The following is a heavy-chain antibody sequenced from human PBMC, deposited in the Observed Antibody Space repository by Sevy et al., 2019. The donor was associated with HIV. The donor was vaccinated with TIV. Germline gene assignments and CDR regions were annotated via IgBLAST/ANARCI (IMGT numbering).Heavy chain of an antibody. D-gene: IGHD3-10*01. Sequence: GGSLRLSCAASGFTLNEHVMSWVRQAPGKGLEWVSTIGSRGGNTYYGDSVKGRFIISRDTSKNTLFLQMSSLRAEDTAVYYCARSYYYGSGVYYNAFDYWGQGTLVTVSS. CDR3: ARSYYYGSGVYYNAFDY. CDR2: IGSRGGNT. CDR1: GFTLNEHV. J-gene: IGHJ4*02. V-gene: IGHV3-23*01.